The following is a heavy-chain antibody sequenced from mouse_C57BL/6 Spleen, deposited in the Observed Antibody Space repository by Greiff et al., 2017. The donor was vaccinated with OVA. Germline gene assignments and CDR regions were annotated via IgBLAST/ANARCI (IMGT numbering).Heavy chain of an antibody. CDR2: ISSGGDYI. V-gene: IGHV5-9-1*02. CDR1: GFTFSSYA. D-gene: IGHD2-1*01. Sequence: EVQLVESGEGLVKPGGSLKLSCAASGFTFSSYAMSWVRQTPEKRLEWVAYISSGGDYIYYADTVKGRFTISRDNARNTLYLQMSSLKSEDTAMYYCTRDFGKIDYYYAIDYWGQGTSVTVSS. J-gene: IGHJ4*01. CDR3: TRDFGKIDYYYAIDY.